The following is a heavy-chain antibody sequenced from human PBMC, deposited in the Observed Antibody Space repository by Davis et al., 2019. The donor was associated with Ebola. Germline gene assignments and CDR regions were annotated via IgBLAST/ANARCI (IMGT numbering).Heavy chain of an antibody. CDR3: ARGDGYGSGGFDD. CDR1: GGSISSYY. D-gene: IGHD3-10*01. J-gene: IGHJ4*02. Sequence: SETLSLTCTVSGGSISSYYWSWIRQPPGKGLEWIGYIYYSGSTNYNPSFKSRVTISVDTSKNQFSLKLSSVTAADTAVYYCARGDGYGSGGFDDWGQGARVTVSS. V-gene: IGHV4-59*01. CDR2: IYYSGST.